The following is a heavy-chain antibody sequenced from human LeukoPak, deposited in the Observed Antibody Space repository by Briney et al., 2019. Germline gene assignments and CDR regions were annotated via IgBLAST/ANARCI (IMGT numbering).Heavy chain of an antibody. J-gene: IGHJ4*02. CDR1: GGTFSDYS. CDR3: ARFSRAEQYYFEY. CDR2: ISSGSSHI. V-gene: IGHV3-21*01. D-gene: IGHD6-19*01. Sequence: PGGSLRLSCAASGGTFSDYSMNWVRQAPGKGLEWVSSISSGSSHIYYADSVKGRFTISRDNAKNSVYLQKSSVRAEDTAVYYCARFSRAEQYYFEYCGQGALVTVSS.